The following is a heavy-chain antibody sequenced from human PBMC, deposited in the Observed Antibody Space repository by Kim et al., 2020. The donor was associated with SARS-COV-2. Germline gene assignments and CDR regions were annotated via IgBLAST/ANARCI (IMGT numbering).Heavy chain of an antibody. CDR1: GFTFSSYA. CDR2: ISYDGSNK. Sequence: GGSLRLSCAASGFTFSSYAMHWVRQAPGKGLEWVAVISYDGSNKYYADSVKGRFTISRDNSKNTLYLQMNSLRAEDTAVYYCARGIAAAGIYYYYYYGMDVWGQGTTVTVSS. D-gene: IGHD6-13*01. CDR3: ARGIAAAGIYYYYYYGMDV. J-gene: IGHJ6*02. V-gene: IGHV3-30*04.